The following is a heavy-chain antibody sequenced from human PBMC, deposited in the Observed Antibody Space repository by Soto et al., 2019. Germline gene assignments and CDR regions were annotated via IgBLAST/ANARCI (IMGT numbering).Heavy chain of an antibody. J-gene: IGHJ3*02. CDR2: IYYSGST. V-gene: IGHV4-31*03. D-gene: IGHD6-13*01. Sequence: QVQLQESGPGLVKPSQTLCLTCTVSGGSISSGGYYWSWIRQHPGNGLEWIGYIYYSGSTYYNPSLKSRVTISVDTSKNQFSLKLSSVTAADTAVYYCAGRSKMTLAGAFDIWGQGTMVTVSS. CDR3: AGRSKMTLAGAFDI. CDR1: GGSISSGGYY.